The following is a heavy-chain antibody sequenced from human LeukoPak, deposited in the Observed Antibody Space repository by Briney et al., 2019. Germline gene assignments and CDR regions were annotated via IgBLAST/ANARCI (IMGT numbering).Heavy chain of an antibody. V-gene: IGHV3-73*01. CDR3: TPDRNGWAY. D-gene: IGHD3-22*01. CDR2: IRGKANSYAT. J-gene: IGHJ4*02. Sequence: PGESLKLSCAASGFTFSVSAMHWVRQAPGKGLEWVGRIRGKANSYATTYAASVKGRFTISRDDSKNTTYLQMNSLKSEDTAVYYCTPDRNGWAYWGQGTLVTVSS. CDR1: GFTFSVSA.